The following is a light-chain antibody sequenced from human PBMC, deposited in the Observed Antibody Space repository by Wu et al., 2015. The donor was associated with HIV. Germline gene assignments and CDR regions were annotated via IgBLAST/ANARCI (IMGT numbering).Light chain of an antibody. V-gene: IGKV1-6*01. J-gene: IGKJ1*01. CDR3: LQDYSYPRT. CDR1: QGIRSE. Sequence: AIQMTQSPSSLSASIGDRVTITCRASQGIRSELGWYQQQPGKAPRLLIYASSYLQNGVPSRFGGSGSGTDFTLTISSLQAEDFATYYCLQDYSYPRTFGQGTKV. CDR2: ASS.